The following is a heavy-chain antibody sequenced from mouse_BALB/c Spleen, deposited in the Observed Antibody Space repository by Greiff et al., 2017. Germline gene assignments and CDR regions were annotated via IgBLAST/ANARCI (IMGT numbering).Heavy chain of an antibody. D-gene: IGHD2-1*01. CDR1: GFTFSSFG. Sequence: EVQVVESGGGLVQPGGSRKLSCAASGFTFSSFGMHWVRQAPEKGLEWVAYISSGSSTIYYADTVKGRFTISRDNPKNTLFLQMTSLRSEDTAMYYCARGLHYYAMDYWGQGTSVTVSS. CDR3: ARGLHYYAMDY. V-gene: IGHV5-17*02. CDR2: ISSGSSTI. J-gene: IGHJ4*01.